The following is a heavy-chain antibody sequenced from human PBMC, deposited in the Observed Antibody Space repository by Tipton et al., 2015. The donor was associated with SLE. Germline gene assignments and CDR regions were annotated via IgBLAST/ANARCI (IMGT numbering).Heavy chain of an antibody. J-gene: IGHJ4*02. CDR3: AKGEDEYSSGWYQ. CDR2: IYSGGDT. V-gene: IGHV3-53*01. D-gene: IGHD6-19*01. Sequence: SLRLSCAASGFTVSTNYMSWVRQAPGKGLEWVSIIYSGGDTYYADSVKGRFTISRDNSRSTLFLQLNSLRVEDTALYYCAKGEDEYSSGWYQWGQGTLVTVSS. CDR1: GFTVSTNY.